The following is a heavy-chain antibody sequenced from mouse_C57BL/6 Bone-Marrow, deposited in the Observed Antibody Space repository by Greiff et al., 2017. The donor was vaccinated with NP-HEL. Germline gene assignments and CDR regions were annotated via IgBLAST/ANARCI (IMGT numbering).Heavy chain of an antibody. CDR3: AISRGYGSSTDY. Sequence: QVHVKQPGAGLVKPGASVKVSCKASGYTFTSYWMHWVKQRPGQGLEWIGRIHPSDSDTNYNQKFKGKATLTVDKSSSTAYMQLSSLTSEDSAVYYCAISRGYGSSTDYWGQGTTLTVSS. CDR2: IHPSDSDT. J-gene: IGHJ2*01. CDR1: GYTFTSYW. D-gene: IGHD1-1*01. V-gene: IGHV1-74*01.